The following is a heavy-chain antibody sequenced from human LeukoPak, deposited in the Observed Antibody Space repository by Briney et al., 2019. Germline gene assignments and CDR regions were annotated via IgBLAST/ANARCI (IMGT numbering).Heavy chain of an antibody. J-gene: IGHJ4*02. CDR1: GFIFTSYS. CDR2: ISSSSSTI. Sequence: QSGGSLRLSCAASGFIFTSYSMNWVRQAPGKGLEWISYISSSSSTIYYADSVRGRFTISRDNAKNSLYLQMNSLRAEDTAVYYCARGFHRYNYDSGAYSVYWGQGTLVTASS. D-gene: IGHD3-22*01. CDR3: ARGFHRYNYDSGAYSVY. V-gene: IGHV3-48*01.